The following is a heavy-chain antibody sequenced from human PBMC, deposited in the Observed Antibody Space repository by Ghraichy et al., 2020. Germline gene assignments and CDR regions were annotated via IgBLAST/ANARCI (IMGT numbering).Heavy chain of an antibody. CDR2: IYYSGST. V-gene: IGHV4-39*01. J-gene: IGHJ5*02. CDR3: ARLDSSPKNWFDP. CDR1: GGSISSSSYY. Sequence: SETLSLTCTVSGGSISSSSYYWGWIRQPPGKGLEWIGSIYYSGSTYYNPSLKSRVTISVDTSKNQFSLKLSSVTAADTAVYYCARLDSSPKNWFDPWGQGTLVTVSS. D-gene: IGHD3-22*01.